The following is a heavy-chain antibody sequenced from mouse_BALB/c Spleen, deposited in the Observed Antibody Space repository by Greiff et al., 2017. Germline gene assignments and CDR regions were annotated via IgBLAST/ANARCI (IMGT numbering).Heavy chain of an antibody. D-gene: IGHD4-1*01. V-gene: IGHV14-3*02. Sequence: VQLQQSGAELVKPGASVKLSCTASGFNIKDTYMHWVKQRPEQGLEWIGRIDPANGNTKYDPKFQGKATITADTSSNTAYLQLSSLTSEDTSVYYCARGENWDDWFAYWGQGTLVTVSA. J-gene: IGHJ3*01. CDR3: ARGENWDDWFAY. CDR1: GFNIKDTY. CDR2: IDPANGNT.